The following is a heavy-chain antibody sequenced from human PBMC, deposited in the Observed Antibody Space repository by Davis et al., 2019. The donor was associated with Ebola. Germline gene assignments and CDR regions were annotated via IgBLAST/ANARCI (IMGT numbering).Heavy chain of an antibody. CDR3: ARYRLGGTLRPSLEF. CDR1: GFSFSTYV. J-gene: IGHJ4*02. CDR2: ISGSGGTT. Sequence: PGGSLRLSCAASGFSFSTYVMTWVRQAPGRGLEWVSTISGSGGTTYFADSVKGRFTISRDNSKNTLILQMNSLRSEDTAVYYCARYRLGGTLRPSLEFWGQGSLVTVS. D-gene: IGHD3-16*01. V-gene: IGHV3-23*01.